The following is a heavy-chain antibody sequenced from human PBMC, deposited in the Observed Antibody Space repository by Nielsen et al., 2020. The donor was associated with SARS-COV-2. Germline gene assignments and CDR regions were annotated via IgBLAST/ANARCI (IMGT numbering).Heavy chain of an antibody. J-gene: IGHJ4*02. Sequence: GGSLRLSCAASGFTFSSYSMNWVRQAPGKGLEWVSSISSSSSYIYYADSVKGRFTISRDNAKNSLYLQMNSLRAEDTAVYYCARDLWGVGDYAGCYFDYWGQGTLVTVSS. CDR1: GFTFSSYS. D-gene: IGHD4-17*01. CDR2: ISSSSSYI. V-gene: IGHV3-21*01. CDR3: ARDLWGVGDYAGCYFDY.